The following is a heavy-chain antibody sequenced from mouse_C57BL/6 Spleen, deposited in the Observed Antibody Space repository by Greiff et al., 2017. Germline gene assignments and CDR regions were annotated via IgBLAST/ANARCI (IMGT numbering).Heavy chain of an antibody. CDR1: GYSITSGYY. V-gene: IGHV3-6*01. D-gene: IGHD2-4*01. Sequence: EVQRVESGPGLVKPSQSLSLTCSVTGYSITSGYYWNWIRQFPGNKLEWMGYISYDGSNNYNPSLKNRISITRDTSKNQFFLKLNSVTTEDTATYYCARRDYDDAMDYWGQGTSVTVSS. CDR3: ARRDYDDAMDY. J-gene: IGHJ4*01. CDR2: ISYDGSN.